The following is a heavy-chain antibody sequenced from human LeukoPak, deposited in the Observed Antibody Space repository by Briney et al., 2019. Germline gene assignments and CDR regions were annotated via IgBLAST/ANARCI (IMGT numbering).Heavy chain of an antibody. J-gene: IGHJ4*01. V-gene: IGHV3-23*01. CDR3: AKDEGGITMIEPNYYFDY. Sequence: GGSLRLSCATSGFTFSQFAMTWVRQAPGKGLEWVSTIGGGPQFYADSVKGRFTISRDNSRNTVFLQMNSLRAEDTAVYYCAKDEGGITMIEPNYYFDYWGQGTLVTVSS. CDR1: GFTFSQFA. CDR2: IGGGPQ. D-gene: IGHD3-22*01.